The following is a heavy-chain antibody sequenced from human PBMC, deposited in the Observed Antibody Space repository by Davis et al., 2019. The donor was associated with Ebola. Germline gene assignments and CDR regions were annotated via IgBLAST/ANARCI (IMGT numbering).Heavy chain of an antibody. J-gene: IGHJ6*02. D-gene: IGHD3-9*01. V-gene: IGHV3-11*01. Sequence: GGSLRLSCAASGFTFSDYYMSWIRQAPGKGLEWVSYISSSGRTIYYADSVKGRFTISRDNAKNSLYLQMNSLRAEDTAVYYCARDHSLYDIIGYYYGMDVWGQGTTVTVSS. CDR1: GFTFSDYY. CDR3: ARDHSLYDIIGYYYGMDV. CDR2: ISSSGRTI.